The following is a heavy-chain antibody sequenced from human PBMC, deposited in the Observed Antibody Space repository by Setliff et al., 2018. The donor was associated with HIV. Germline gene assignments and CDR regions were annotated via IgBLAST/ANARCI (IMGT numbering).Heavy chain of an antibody. CDR1: GFTFSGSA. Sequence: GGSLRLSCAASGFTFSGSAIHWVRQASGRGLEWIGRIRTKINNYATTYTASVKDRFIISGDDSKNTAFLQMNSLKSEDTAVYYCTGWGSGWPQNYWGQGTLVTVSS. CDR2: IRTKINNYAT. D-gene: IGHD6-19*01. V-gene: IGHV3-73*01. CDR3: TGWGSGWPQNY. J-gene: IGHJ4*02.